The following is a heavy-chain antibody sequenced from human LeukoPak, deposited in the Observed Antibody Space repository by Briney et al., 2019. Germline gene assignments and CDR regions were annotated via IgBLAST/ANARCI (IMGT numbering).Heavy chain of an antibody. CDR3: ARGDYYGDYLRAGWFDP. Sequence: SQSLSLTWTVTGGSISSGDYYWSWLREPPWKGLEWIGYIYFSGTTYYNPSVKRRGTISVDTSTNQSSRKLSSVTAADTAEYYCARGDYYGDYLRAGWFDPWGQGTLVTVSS. D-gene: IGHD4-17*01. CDR2: IYFSGTT. V-gene: IGHV4-30-4*08. J-gene: IGHJ5*02. CDR1: GGSISSGDYY.